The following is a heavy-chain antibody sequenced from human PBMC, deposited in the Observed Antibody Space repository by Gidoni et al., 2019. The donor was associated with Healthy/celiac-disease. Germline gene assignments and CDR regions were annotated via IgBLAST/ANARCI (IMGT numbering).Heavy chain of an antibody. Sequence: QVQLVESGGGVVQPGRSLRLSCAASGFTFSSYGMHWVRQAPGKGLEWVALIWYDGINKYYADSVKGRFTISRDNSKNTLYLQMNSLRAEDTAVYYCARDSGYYDSPDYWGQGTLVTVSS. J-gene: IGHJ4*02. V-gene: IGHV3-33*01. CDR1: GFTFSSYG. D-gene: IGHD3-22*01. CDR3: ARDSGYYDSPDY. CDR2: IWYDGINK.